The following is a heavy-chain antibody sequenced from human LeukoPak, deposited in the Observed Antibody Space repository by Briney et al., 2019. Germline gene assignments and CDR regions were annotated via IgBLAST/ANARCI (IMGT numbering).Heavy chain of an antibody. J-gene: IGHJ5*02. V-gene: IGHV3-21*01. CDR2: ISSSSSYI. D-gene: IGHD3-22*01. Sequence: GGSLRLSCAASGFTFSTYSMTWVRQAPGKGLEWVSSISSSSSYIYYADSVKGRFTISRDNAKNSLYLQTNSLRAEDTAVYYCARDAVYYYDSSGPWGQGTLVTVSS. CDR3: ARDAVYYYDSSGP. CDR1: GFTFSTYS.